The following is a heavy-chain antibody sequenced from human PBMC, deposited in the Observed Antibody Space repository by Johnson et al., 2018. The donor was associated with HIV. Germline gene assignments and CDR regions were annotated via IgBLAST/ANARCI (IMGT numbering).Heavy chain of an antibody. CDR3: ARARWYLGGGSCCAFDI. D-gene: IGHD2-15*01. CDR2: IHSGGST. J-gene: IGHJ3*02. V-gene: IGHV3-66*01. CDR1: GFTVSSNY. Sequence: VQLVESGGGLVQPGGSLRLSCAASGFTVSSNYMSWVRQAPGKGLEWVSVIHSGGSTYYADSVKGRFTISRDNSKNTLYLQMNSLRAEDTAVYYCARARWYLGGGSCCAFDIWGQGTMVTVSS.